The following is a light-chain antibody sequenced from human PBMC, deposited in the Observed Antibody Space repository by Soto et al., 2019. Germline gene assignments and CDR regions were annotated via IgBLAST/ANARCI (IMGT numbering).Light chain of an antibody. CDR3: QQYGGSPQA. Sequence: EIVLTQSPGTLSLSPGERATLSCRASQSVTRNYLAWYQQKPGEAPRILIYGASSRATAIPDRFSGSGSGPDFTLTITRLEPEDFAVYYCQQYGGSPQAFGQGTKLEIK. V-gene: IGKV3-20*01. CDR2: GAS. J-gene: IGKJ2*01. CDR1: QSVTRNY.